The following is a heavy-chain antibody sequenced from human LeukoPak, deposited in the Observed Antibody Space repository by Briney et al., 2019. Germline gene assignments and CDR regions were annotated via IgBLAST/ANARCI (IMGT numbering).Heavy chain of an antibody. Sequence: GSLRLSCAASGFTFSSYSMNWVRQAPGKGLEWVSSISSSSSYIYYADSVKGRFTISRDNAKNSLYLQMSSLRAEDTAMYYCARDLMYYDILTGYYETWGQGTLVTVSS. D-gene: IGHD3-9*01. CDR3: ARDLMYYDILTGYYET. CDR1: GFTFSSYS. CDR2: ISSSSSYI. V-gene: IGHV3-21*01. J-gene: IGHJ5*02.